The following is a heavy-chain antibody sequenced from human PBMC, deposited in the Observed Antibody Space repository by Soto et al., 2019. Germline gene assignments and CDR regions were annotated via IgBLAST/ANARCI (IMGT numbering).Heavy chain of an antibody. Sequence: GASVKVSCKASGGTFSSYAISWVRQAPGQGLEWMGGIIPIFGTANYAQKFQGRVTITADESTSTAYMELSSLRSEDTAVYYCASGYYYDSSGYPDPFDYWGPGTLVTVSS. J-gene: IGHJ4*02. CDR3: ASGYYYDSSGYPDPFDY. V-gene: IGHV1-69*13. CDR1: GGTFSSYA. D-gene: IGHD3-22*01. CDR2: IIPIFGTA.